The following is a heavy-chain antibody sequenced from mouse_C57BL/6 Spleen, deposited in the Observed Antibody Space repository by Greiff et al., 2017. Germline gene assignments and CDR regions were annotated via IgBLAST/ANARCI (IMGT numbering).Heavy chain of an antibody. Sequence: VQLQQPGTELVKPGASVKLSCKASGYTFTSYWMHWVKQRPGQGLEWIGNINPSNGGTNYNEKFKSKATLTVDKSSSTAYMQLSSLTSEDAAVYYCARYPPGATARYFDVWGTGTTVTVS. D-gene: IGHD1-2*01. V-gene: IGHV1-53*01. CDR2: INPSNGGT. CDR1: GYTFTSYW. J-gene: IGHJ1*03. CDR3: ARYPPGATARYFDV.